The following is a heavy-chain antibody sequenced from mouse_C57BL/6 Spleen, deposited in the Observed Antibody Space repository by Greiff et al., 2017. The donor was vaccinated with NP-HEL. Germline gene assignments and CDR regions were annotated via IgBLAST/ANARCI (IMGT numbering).Heavy chain of an antibody. D-gene: IGHD2-3*01. V-gene: IGHV5-17*01. Sequence: EVQVVESGGGLVKPGGSLKLSCAASGFTFSDYGMHWVRQAPEKGLEWVAYISSGSSTIYYADTVKGRFTISRDNAKNTLFLQMTSLRSEDTVMYYCAREDGYYEYFDVWGTGTTVTVSS. CDR3: AREDGYYEYFDV. J-gene: IGHJ1*03. CDR1: GFTFSDYG. CDR2: ISSGSSTI.